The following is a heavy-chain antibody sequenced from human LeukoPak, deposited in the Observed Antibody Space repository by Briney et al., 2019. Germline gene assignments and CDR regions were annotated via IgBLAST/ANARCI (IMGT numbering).Heavy chain of an antibody. V-gene: IGHV4-39*07. CDR2: INHSGST. D-gene: IGHD2-15*01. J-gene: IGHJ5*02. Sequence: NPSETLSLTCTVSGGSISSGSYYWSWIRQPPGKGLEWIGEINHSGSTNYNPSLKSRVTISVDTSKNQFSLKLSSVTAADTAVYYCARGSVVVAARRGWFDPWGQGTLVTVSS. CDR3: ARGSVVVAARRGWFDP. CDR1: GGSISSGSYY.